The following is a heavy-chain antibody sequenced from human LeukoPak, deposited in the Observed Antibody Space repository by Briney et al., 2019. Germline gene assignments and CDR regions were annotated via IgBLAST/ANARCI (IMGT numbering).Heavy chain of an antibody. CDR1: GGSFSGYY. CDR3: AKGGPEASAGLTWFDP. D-gene: IGHD1-14*01. J-gene: IGHJ5*02. CDR2: VWYSGTT. Sequence: SETLSLTCAVYGGSFSGYYWSWIRQPPGKGLEWIGYVWYSGTTKYNPSLKSRVTISVDTSKNQFSLKLNYVTAADTAVYYCAKGGPEASAGLTWFDPWGQGTRVTVSS. V-gene: IGHV4-59*01.